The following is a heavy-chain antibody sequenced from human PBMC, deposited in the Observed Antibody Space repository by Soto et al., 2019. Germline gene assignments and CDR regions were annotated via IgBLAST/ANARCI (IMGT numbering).Heavy chain of an antibody. J-gene: IGHJ6*02. CDR2: IIPIFGTA. CDR3: ARASYCGPSYYGMDV. V-gene: IGHV1-69*01. Sequence: QVQLVQSGAEMKKPGSSVKVSCKASGGTFSSYAISWVRQAPGQGLEWMGGIIPIFGTANYAQKIQGRVTITADESTSTTYMAVSSMRSEETAVDYCARASYCGPSYYGMDVWGQGTTVTVSS. D-gene: IGHD5-18*01. CDR1: GGTFSSYA.